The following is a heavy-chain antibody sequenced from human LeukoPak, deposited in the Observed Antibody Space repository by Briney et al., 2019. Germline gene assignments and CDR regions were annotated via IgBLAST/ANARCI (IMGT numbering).Heavy chain of an antibody. Sequence: SETLSLTCAVYGGSFSGYYWSWIRQPPGKGLEWIGEINHSGSTNYNPSLKSRVTISVDTSKNQFSLKLSSVTAADTAVYYCARGLGYSIDYWGQGTLVTVSS. J-gene: IGHJ4*02. V-gene: IGHV4-34*01. D-gene: IGHD4-11*01. CDR1: GGSFSGYY. CDR2: INHSGST. CDR3: ARGLGYSIDY.